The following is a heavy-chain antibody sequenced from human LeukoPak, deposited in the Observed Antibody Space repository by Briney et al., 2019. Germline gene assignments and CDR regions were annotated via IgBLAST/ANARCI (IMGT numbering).Heavy chain of an antibody. D-gene: IGHD3-10*01. CDR1: GFTFSSYW. J-gene: IGHJ6*04. CDR3: ARGLMVRGAPWYYYGMDV. Sequence: GGSLRLSCAASGFTFSSYWMSWVRQAPGKGLEWVANIKQDGSEKYYVDSVKGRFTISRDNAKNSLSLQMNSLRAEDTAVYYCARGLMVRGAPWYYYGMDVWGKGTTVTVSS. V-gene: IGHV3-7*01. CDR2: IKQDGSEK.